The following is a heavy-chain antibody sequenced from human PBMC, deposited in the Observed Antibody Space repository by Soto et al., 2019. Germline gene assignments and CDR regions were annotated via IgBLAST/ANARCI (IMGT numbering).Heavy chain of an antibody. D-gene: IGHD4-17*01. CDR2: INAYDGNT. Sequence: ASVKVSCKASGYTFTSYGMRWVRQAPGQGLEWMGCINAYDGNTHYAQKVQGSVTMTTDTSTSTAYMELRSLRSDDSAVYYCASPRGPDYGGNRNGSGGRYYYYYYYGMDVWGQGTTVTVSS. CDR1: GYTFTSYG. CDR3: ASPRGPDYGGNRNGSGGRYYYYYYYGMDV. V-gene: IGHV1-18*01. J-gene: IGHJ6*02.